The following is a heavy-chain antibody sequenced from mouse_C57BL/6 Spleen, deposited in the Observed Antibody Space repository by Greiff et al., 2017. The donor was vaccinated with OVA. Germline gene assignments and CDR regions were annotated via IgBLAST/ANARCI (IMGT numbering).Heavy chain of an antibody. J-gene: IGHJ2*01. V-gene: IGHV3-6*01. Sequence: DVKLVESGPGLVKPSQSLSLTCSVTGYSITSGYYWNWIRQFPGNKLEWMGYISYDGSNNYNPSLKNRISITRDTSKNQFFLKLNSVTTEDTATYYCAAGKYFDYWGQGTTLTVSS. D-gene: IGHD4-1*01. CDR3: AAGKYFDY. CDR2: ISYDGSN. CDR1: GYSITSGYY.